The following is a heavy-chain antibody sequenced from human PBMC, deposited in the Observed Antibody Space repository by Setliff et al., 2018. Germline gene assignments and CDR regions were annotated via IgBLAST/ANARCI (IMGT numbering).Heavy chain of an antibody. CDR1: TYNNCW. Sequence: PGGSLRLSCGTYNNCWVSWVRQAPGKGLEWLASINPDGSEKYYVDSVKGRFIISRDNAKNSLSLQMNSLRNEDTAVYYCFGAGTCSYWGQGTLVTVSS. D-gene: IGHD3-10*01. J-gene: IGHJ4*02. CDR3: FGAGTCSY. CDR2: INPDGSEK. V-gene: IGHV3-7*01.